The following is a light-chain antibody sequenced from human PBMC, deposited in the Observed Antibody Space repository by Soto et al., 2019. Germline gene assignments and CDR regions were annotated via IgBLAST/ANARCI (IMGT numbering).Light chain of an antibody. CDR2: EVT. CDR3: SSFTSRFTFNYI. J-gene: IGLJ1*01. V-gene: IGLV2-14*01. Sequence: QPVLTQPASVSGSPGQSITISCTGTSSDVGGYNYVSWYQQHPGKAPKIIIYEVTNRPSGVSNRFSGSKSGNTASLTISGLQAEDDADYYCSSFTSRFTFNYIFGTGTKLTVL. CDR1: SSDVGGYNY.